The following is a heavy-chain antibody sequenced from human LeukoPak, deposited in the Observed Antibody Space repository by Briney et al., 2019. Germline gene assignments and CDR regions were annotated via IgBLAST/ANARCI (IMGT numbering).Heavy chain of an antibody. CDR2: ITSTSSYV. CDR3: ARTYYDILTGYNPYFDY. CDR1: GFTFSTYN. V-gene: IGHV3-21*01. Sequence: GGSLRLSCEASGFTFSTYNMNWVRQAPGKRLEWVSSITSTSSYVFYADSVKGRFTISRDNAKNLLYLQMNSLRAEDTAVYYCARTYYDILTGYNPYFDYWGQGILVTVSS. J-gene: IGHJ4*02. D-gene: IGHD3-9*01.